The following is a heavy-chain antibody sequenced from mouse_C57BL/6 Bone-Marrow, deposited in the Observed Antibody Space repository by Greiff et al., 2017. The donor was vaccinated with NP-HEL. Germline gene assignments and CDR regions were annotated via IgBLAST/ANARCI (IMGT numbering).Heavy chain of an antibody. CDR2: ISSGGDYI. D-gene: IGHD4-1*01. Sequence: VKVVESGEGLVKPGGSLKLSCAASGFTFSSYAMSWVRQTPEKRLEWVAYISSGGDYIYYADTVKGRFTISRDNARNTLYLQMSSLKSEDTAMYYCTRDVAGTWFAYWGQGTLVTVSA. J-gene: IGHJ3*01. CDR1: GFTFSSYA. CDR3: TRDVAGTWFAY. V-gene: IGHV5-9-1*02.